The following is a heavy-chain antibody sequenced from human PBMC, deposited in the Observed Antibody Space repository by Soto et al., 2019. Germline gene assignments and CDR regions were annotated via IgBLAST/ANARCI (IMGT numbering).Heavy chain of an antibody. D-gene: IGHD3-10*01. V-gene: IGHV4-30-4*01. CDR2: IFYSGTT. CDR1: GGSISSGDYY. J-gene: IGHJ3*02. Sequence: SETLSLTCTFSGGSISSGDYYWTWIRQPPGKGLEWIGYIFYSGTTYYNPSLKSRVTISVDTSKNQFSLKLSSVTAADTAVYYCARDRGADAFDIWGQGTMVT. CDR3: ARDRGADAFDI.